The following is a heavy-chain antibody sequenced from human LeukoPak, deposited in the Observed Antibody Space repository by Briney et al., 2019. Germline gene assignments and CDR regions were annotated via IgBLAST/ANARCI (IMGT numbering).Heavy chain of an antibody. CDR1: GFLFSTYG. CDR2: ISYDGSTK. D-gene: IGHD1-7*01. V-gene: IGHV3-30*18. CDR3: EKDMYGQGNSNDAFDI. J-gene: IGHJ3*02. Sequence: GGSLRLSCAACGFLFSTYGMHWVRQAPGKGLEWVAVISYDGSTKYYVDSVKGRFTISRDNSKNTLYLQMNSLRAEDTAVYYCEKDMYGQGNSNDAFDIWGQGTMVTVSS.